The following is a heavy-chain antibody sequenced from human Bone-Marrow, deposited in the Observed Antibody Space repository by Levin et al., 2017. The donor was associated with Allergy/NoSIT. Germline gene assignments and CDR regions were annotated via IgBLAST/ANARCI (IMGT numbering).Heavy chain of an antibody. D-gene: IGHD3-10*01. Sequence: AGGSLRLSCAVDGGSFTGYFWTWIRQPPGKGLEWIGEINHSGSTKYNPSLTSRVTISVDTSKKEFSLNLSSVTAADTAVFYCARGGRWSFSYYFDYWGQGARVTVSS. CDR3: ARGGRWSFSYYFDY. J-gene: IGHJ4*02. CDR1: GGSFTGYF. V-gene: IGHV4-34*01. CDR2: INHSGST.